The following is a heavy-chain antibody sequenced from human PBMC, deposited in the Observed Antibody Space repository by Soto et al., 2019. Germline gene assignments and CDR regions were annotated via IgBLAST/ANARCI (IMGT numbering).Heavy chain of an antibody. J-gene: IGHJ4*02. D-gene: IGHD2-15*01. CDR3: ARDYLYCSGGRCYPHY. CDR1: GFTFSNYW. V-gene: IGHV3-7*01. Sequence: EVQLVESGGTLVQPGGSLRLSCAASGFTFSNYWMTWVRQAPGKGLEWVANIKHDGSEKYYVDSVKGRFTISRDNAKNSLYLQMSSLRVEDTAVYYCARDYLYCSGGRCYPHYWGQGTLVTVSS. CDR2: IKHDGSEK.